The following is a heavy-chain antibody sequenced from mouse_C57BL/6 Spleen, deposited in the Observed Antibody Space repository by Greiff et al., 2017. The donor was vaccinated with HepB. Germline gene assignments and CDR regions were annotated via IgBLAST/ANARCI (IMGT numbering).Heavy chain of an antibody. CDR1: GFTFSDYG. CDR2: ISGGSSTN. Sequence: EVQLVESGGGLVKPGGSLKISCAASGFTFSDYGMNWVRQAPEKGLEWVAYISGGSSTNYYADTVKGRFTISRDNTTYTLFLQMTSLKSEDTALSYCARSDGFDYWGQGTTVTVSS. V-gene: IGHV5-17*01. CDR3: ARSDGFDY. J-gene: IGHJ2*01.